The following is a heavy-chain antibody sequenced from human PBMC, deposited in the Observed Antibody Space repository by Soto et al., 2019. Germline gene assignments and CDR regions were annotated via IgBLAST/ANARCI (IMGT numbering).Heavy chain of an antibody. D-gene: IGHD1-20*01. CDR1: GFSLTSPGMC. CDR3: ARPIRGHRRFNGMEV. J-gene: IGHJ6*02. V-gene: IGHV2-70*13. Sequence: GSGPTLVNPTETLTLTCTFSGFSLTSPGMCVSWIRQPPGKALECLALIERDDDDKYYSTYPKTTLTISKDTRKNQVVMTMANMDNADTGTYYCARPIRGHRRFNGMEVWGQGTTVTVSS. CDR2: IERDDDDK.